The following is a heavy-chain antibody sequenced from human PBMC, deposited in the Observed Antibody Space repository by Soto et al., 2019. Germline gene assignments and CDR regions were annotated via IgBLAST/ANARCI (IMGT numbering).Heavy chain of an antibody. CDR3: AIGGSREPFDY. D-gene: IGHD3-10*01. Sequence: ESLKVSCEGSGYRFTSYWIVRVRQMPGKGLEWMGIIYPGDSDTRYSPSFQGQVTISADKSISTAYLQWSSLKASDTAMYYCAIGGSREPFDYWGQGTLVTVSS. CDR1: GYRFTSYW. CDR2: IYPGDSDT. J-gene: IGHJ4*02. V-gene: IGHV5-51*01.